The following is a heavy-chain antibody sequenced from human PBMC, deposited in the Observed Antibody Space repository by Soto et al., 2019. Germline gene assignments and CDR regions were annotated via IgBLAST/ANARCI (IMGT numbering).Heavy chain of an antibody. D-gene: IGHD3-10*01. Sequence: EVQLVESGGGLVQPGGSLGLSCAASGFTFSSDWMSWVRLAPGKGLEWVAHIKQSGSDRYYVDSVRGRFTISRDNAKNSLYLQMNSLRVEDTAMYYCASVKSWAVSPWGQGTLVTVSS. V-gene: IGHV3-7*01. CDR1: GFTFSSDW. J-gene: IGHJ5*02. CDR2: IKQSGSDR. CDR3: ASVKSWAVSP.